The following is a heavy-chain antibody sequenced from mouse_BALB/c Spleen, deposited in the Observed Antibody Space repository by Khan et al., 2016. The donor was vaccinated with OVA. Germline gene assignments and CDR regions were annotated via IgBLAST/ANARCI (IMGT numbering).Heavy chain of an antibody. J-gene: IGHJ3*01. CDR1: GYTFTTYT. V-gene: IGHV1-4*01. CDR2: IIPSNDYT. CDR3: VRGGACFRSDGWFAY. D-gene: IGHD2-14*01. Sequence: QVQLKQAGAELARPGASVKMSCKASGYTFTTYTIHWVKQRPGQGLEWIGYIIPSNDYTNYNQKFKDRATLPADKSSRTAYMQRSSLTSKDSAVYCCVRGGACFRSDGWFAYWGQGTLVTVAA.